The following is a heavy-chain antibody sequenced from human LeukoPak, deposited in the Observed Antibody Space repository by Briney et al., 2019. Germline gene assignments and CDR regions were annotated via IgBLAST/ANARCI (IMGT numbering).Heavy chain of an antibody. Sequence: SETLSLTCTVSGGSISSYYWSWIRQPPGKGLEWIGYIYISGSTNYNPSLKSRVTISVDTSKNQFSLKLSSVTAADTAVYYCARFWSGYYQKEYYYMDVWGKGTTVTVSS. D-gene: IGHD3-3*01. V-gene: IGHV4-4*09. J-gene: IGHJ6*03. CDR3: ARFWSGYYQKEYYYMDV. CDR2: IYISGST. CDR1: GGSISSYY.